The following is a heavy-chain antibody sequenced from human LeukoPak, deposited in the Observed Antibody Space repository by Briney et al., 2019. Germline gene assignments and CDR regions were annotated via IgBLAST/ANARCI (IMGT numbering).Heavy chain of an antibody. CDR2: ISGSSGII. CDR3: ARGSIYYESSGQVPFDY. V-gene: IGHV3-48*01. J-gene: IGHJ4*02. CDR1: GFTFNTYT. Sequence: TGGSLRLSCAASGFTFNTYTMNWVRQAPGKGLEWVSYISGSSGIIDYADSVRGRFTISRDNAKNSLYLQMNSLRAEDTAVYYCARGSIYYESSGQVPFDYWGQGTLVTVSS. D-gene: IGHD3-22*01.